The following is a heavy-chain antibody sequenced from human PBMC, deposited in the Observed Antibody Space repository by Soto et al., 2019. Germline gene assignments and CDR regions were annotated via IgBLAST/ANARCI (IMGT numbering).Heavy chain of an antibody. J-gene: IGHJ5*02. CDR3: AKVLNKGSSSANWFDP. CDR1: GFTFSSYG. D-gene: IGHD6-6*01. CDR2: ISYDGSNK. V-gene: IGHV3-30*18. Sequence: ESGGGVVQPGRSLRLSCAASGFTFSSYGMHWVRPAPGKGLEWVAVISYDGSNKYYADSVKGRFTISRDNSKNTLYLQMNRLSAEDTAVYYCAKVLNKGSSSANWFDPWGQGTLVTVSS.